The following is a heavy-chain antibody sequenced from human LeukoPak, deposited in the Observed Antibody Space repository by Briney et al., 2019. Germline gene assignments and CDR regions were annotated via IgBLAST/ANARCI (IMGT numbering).Heavy chain of an antibody. CDR1: GFTFSSYS. Sequence: GGSLRLSCAASGFTFSSYSMNWVRQAPGKGLEWFSYISSSSNSIYYADSVKGRFTISRDNAKNSLYLQMNSLRAEDTALYYCARVSDISVAAYFDYWGQGTLVTVSS. CDR3: ARVSDISVAAYFDY. D-gene: IGHD6-19*01. CDR2: ISSSSNSI. V-gene: IGHV3-48*04. J-gene: IGHJ4*02.